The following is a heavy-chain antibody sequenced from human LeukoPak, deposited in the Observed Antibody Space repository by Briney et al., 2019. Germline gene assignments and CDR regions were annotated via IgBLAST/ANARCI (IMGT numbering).Heavy chain of an antibody. CDR3: ARDRGSNWVYYFDY. J-gene: IGHJ4*02. D-gene: IGHD7-27*01. Sequence: GASVKVFCKASGYTFTSYGISWVRQAPGQGLEWMGWISAYNGNTNYAQKFQGRVTMTTDTSTSTAYLELRSLRSDDTAVYYCARDRGSNWVYYFDYWGQGTLVTVSS. CDR2: ISAYNGNT. CDR1: GYTFTSYG. V-gene: IGHV1-18*01.